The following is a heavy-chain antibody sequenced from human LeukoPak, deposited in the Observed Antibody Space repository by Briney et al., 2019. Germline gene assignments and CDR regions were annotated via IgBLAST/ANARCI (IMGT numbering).Heavy chain of an antibody. J-gene: IGHJ4*02. CDR3: ARGRGIMTTVTTPDY. CDR2: INPNSGGT. Sequence: ASVKVSCKASGYTFTGYYIHWVRQAPGQGLEWMGWINPNSGGTNYAQKFQGRVTMTRDTSISTAYMELSRLRSDDTAVYYCARGRGIMTTVTTPDYWGQGTLVTVSS. D-gene: IGHD4-17*01. CDR1: GYTFTGYY. V-gene: IGHV1-2*02.